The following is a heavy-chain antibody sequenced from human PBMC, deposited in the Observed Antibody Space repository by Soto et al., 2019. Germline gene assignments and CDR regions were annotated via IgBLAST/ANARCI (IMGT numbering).Heavy chain of an antibody. D-gene: IGHD3-22*01. CDR3: ARDNYYDSSGWFDP. J-gene: IGHJ5*02. CDR2: ISSSSSYT. V-gene: IGHV3-11*05. CDR1: GFTFSDYY. Sequence: QVQLVESGGGLVKPGGSLRLSCAASGFTFSDYYMSWIRQAPGKGLEWVSYISSSSSYTNYADSVKGRFTISRDNAKNSLYLQINSLRAEDTAVYYCARDNYYDSSGWFDPWGQGTLVTVSS.